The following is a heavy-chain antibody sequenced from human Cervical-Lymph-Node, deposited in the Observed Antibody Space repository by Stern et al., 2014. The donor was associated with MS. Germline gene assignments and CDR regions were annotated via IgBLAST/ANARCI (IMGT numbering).Heavy chain of an antibody. J-gene: IGHJ4*02. CDR3: ARGHIPYAYNYLFDY. D-gene: IGHD5-24*01. CDR2: AWYDGSTA. V-gene: IGHV3-33*01. CDR1: GFTFSSYG. Sequence: VQLVESGGGVVQPGTSLRLSCAASGFTFSSYGMQWVRQAPGKGLEWVALAWYDGSTAYYTNSVKGRFTISRDNSKNTLSLQMNSLTAEDTAVYYCARGHIPYAYNYLFDYWGQGTLVTVSS.